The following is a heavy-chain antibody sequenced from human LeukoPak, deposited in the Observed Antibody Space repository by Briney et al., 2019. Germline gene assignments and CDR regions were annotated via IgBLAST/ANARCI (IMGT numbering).Heavy chain of an antibody. V-gene: IGHV3-23*01. J-gene: IGHJ4*02. Sequence: SGGSLRLSCAASGFTFSSYAMSWVRQAPGKGLEWVSAISGSGGSTYYADSVKGRFTISRDNSKNTLYLQMNSLRAEDTAVYYCATDGGPYCSSIGCSDYWGQGTLVTVSS. CDR2: ISGSGGST. CDR3: ATDGGPYCSSIGCSDY. CDR1: GFTFSSYA. D-gene: IGHD2-2*01.